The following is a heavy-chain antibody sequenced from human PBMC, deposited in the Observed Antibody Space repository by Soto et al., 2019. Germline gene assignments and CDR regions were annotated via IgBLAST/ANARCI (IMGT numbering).Heavy chain of an antibody. D-gene: IGHD3-3*01. CDR2: INSDGSST. Sequence: GGSLRLSCAASGFTFSSYWMHWVRQAPGKGLVWVSRINSDGSSTSYADSVKGRFTISRDNAKNTLYLQMNSLRAEDTAVYYCARGGPEYYDFWSGYKDAFDIWGQGTMVTVSS. J-gene: IGHJ3*02. V-gene: IGHV3-74*01. CDR1: GFTFSSYW. CDR3: ARGGPEYYDFWSGYKDAFDI.